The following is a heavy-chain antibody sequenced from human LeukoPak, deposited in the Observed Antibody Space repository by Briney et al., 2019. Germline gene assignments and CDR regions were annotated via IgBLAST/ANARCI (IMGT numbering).Heavy chain of an antibody. CDR2: VYYSGIT. CDR1: GGSISSSSYY. V-gene: IGHV4-39*01. CDR3: GRQSYDSSASPMFFDS. D-gene: IGHD3-22*01. Sequence: SETLSLTCTVSGGSISSSSYYWGWIRQPPGKGLEWIGTVYYSGITYYNPSLKSRVTISVDTSKNQFSLKLSSVTAADTAVYYCGRQSYDSSASPMFFDSWGRGTLVTVSS. J-gene: IGHJ4*02.